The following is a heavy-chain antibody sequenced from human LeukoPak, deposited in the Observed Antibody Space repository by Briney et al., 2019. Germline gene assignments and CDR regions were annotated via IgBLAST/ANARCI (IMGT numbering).Heavy chain of an antibody. Sequence: SETLSLTCTVSGGSISSGSYHWIWIRQPAGKGLEWIGHIYTSGSTNYNPSLRSRVTISVDTSKNQFSLKLSSVTAADTAMYYCARNRYYYGSGNYGVPNWFGPWGQGTLVTVSS. J-gene: IGHJ5*02. CDR3: ARNRYYYGSGNYGVPNWFGP. CDR1: GGSISSGSYH. CDR2: IYTSGST. V-gene: IGHV4-61*09. D-gene: IGHD3-10*01.